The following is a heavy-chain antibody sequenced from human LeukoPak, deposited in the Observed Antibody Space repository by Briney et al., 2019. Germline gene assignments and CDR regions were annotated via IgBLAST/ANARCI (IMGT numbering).Heavy chain of an antibody. J-gene: IGHJ4*02. D-gene: IGHD3-22*01. Sequence: ASVKVSCKASGYTFTGYYMHWVRQAPGQGLEWMGWINPNSGGTNYAQKFQGRVTMTRDTSISTAYMELSRLRSDDTAVYYCARSRYYYDNSGYYTYYFDYWGQGTLVTVSS. CDR1: GYTFTGYY. V-gene: IGHV1-2*02. CDR2: INPNSGGT. CDR3: ARSRYYYDNSGYYTYYFDY.